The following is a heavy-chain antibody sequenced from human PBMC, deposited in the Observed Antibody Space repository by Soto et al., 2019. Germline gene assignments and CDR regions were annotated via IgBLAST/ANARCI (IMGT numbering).Heavy chain of an antibody. J-gene: IGHJ4*02. Sequence: QVQLVQSVAEVKRPGASVKVSCKASGYTFRNYGITWVRQAPGQGLEWMAWISPYNGNTNYAQDLQGRVTMTTDTSTSTAYMELRSLTSEDTAMYYCARDLVSGSDFWRAYNGGYFDYWGQGPLVTVSS. D-gene: IGHD3-3*01. V-gene: IGHV1-18*01. CDR1: GYTFRNYG. CDR3: ARDLVSGSDFWRAYNGGYFDY. CDR2: ISPYNGNT.